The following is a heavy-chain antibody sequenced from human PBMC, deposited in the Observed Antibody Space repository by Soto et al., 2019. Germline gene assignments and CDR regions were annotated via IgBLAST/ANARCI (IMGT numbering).Heavy chain of an antibody. J-gene: IGHJ4*02. Sequence: EVQLVESGGGLVQPGGSLRLSCAASGFTVSNNYMIWFRLPPGKGLEWVSLIYSGGTTYYADSVKGRFTISRDNSTNTLYLQMNSLRVEDTAVYYCARNGWGMATVGMWGPGTLVTVSS. CDR2: IYSGGTT. CDR3: ARNGWGMATVGM. D-gene: IGHD4-4*01. V-gene: IGHV3-53*01. CDR1: GFTVSNNY.